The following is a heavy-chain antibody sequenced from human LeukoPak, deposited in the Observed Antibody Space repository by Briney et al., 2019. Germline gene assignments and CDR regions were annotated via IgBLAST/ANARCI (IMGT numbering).Heavy chain of an antibody. CDR1: GGSISSGGYY. V-gene: IGHV4-31*03. J-gene: IGHJ3*02. CDR2: IYYSGST. CDR3: ARDRPAGSGYRAFDI. Sequence: SETLSLTCTVSGGSISSGGYYWSWIRQHPGKGLEWIGYIYYSGSTYYNPSLKSRVTISVDTSKNQFSLKLSSVTAADTAVYYSARDRPAGSGYRAFDIWGQGTMVTVSS. D-gene: IGHD3-22*01.